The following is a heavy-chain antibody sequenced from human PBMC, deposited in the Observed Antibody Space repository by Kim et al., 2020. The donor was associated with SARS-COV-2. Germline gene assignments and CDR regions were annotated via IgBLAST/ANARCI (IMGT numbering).Heavy chain of an antibody. CDR3: ASALGH. J-gene: IGHJ4*02. Sequence: YTSVRTNYHPPLHSRVTMSVDMSKNQFSLKLSSVTAADTAVYYCASALGHWGQGTLVTVSS. CDR2: YTSVRT. V-gene: IGHV4-4*07. D-gene: IGHD3-16*02.